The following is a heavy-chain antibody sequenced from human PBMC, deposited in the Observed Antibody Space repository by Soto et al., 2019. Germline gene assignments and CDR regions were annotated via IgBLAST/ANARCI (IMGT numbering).Heavy chain of an antibody. J-gene: IGHJ4*02. CDR1: GFTFSSYS. V-gene: IGHV3-48*02. Sequence: GGSLRLSCAASGFTFSSYSMNWVRQAPGKGLEWVSYISSSSSTIYYADSVKGRFTISRDNAKNSLYLQMNSLRDEDTAVYYCARDRYYDSSGYYHYWGQGTLVTVSS. CDR2: ISSSSSTI. CDR3: ARDRYYDSSGYYHY. D-gene: IGHD3-22*01.